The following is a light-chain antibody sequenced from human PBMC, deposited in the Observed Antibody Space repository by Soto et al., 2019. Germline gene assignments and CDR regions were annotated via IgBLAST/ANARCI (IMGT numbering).Light chain of an antibody. CDR1: SGHSSYI. Sequence: QSVLTQSSSASASLGSSVSLTCTLSSGHSSYIIAWHQQQPGKAPRYLMKLEGSGSYNKGSGVPDRFSGSSSGADRYLTISKLQFEDEADYYCETWDSNTYVFGTGTKVTVL. CDR2: LEGSGSY. CDR3: ETWDSNTYV. J-gene: IGLJ1*01. V-gene: IGLV4-60*02.